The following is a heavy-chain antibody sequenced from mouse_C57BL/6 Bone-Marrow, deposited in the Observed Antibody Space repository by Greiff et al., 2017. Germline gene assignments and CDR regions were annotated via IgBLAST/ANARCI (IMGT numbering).Heavy chain of an antibody. D-gene: IGHD2-14*01. CDR1: GYTFTSYW. J-gene: IGHJ4*01. V-gene: IGHV1-7*01. CDR2: INPSSGYT. Sequence: QVQLQQSGAELAKPGASVKLSCKASGYTFTSYWMHWVKQRPGQGLEWIGYINPSSGYTKYNQKFKDKATLTADKSSSTAYMRLSSLTYEDSAVDYCARTRVRLRRWAMDYWGQGTSVTVSS. CDR3: ARTRVRLRRWAMDY.